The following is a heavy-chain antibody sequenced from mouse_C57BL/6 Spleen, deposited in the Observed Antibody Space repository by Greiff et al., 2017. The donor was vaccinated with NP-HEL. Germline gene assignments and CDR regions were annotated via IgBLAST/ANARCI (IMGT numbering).Heavy chain of an antibody. D-gene: IGHD1-1*01. J-gene: IGHJ2*01. V-gene: IGHV1-80*01. CDR3: ARCGYYETVDY. Sequence: VQLQQSGAELVKPGASVKISCKASGYAFSSYWMNWVKQRPGKGLEWIGQIYPGDGDTNYNGKFKGKATLTADKSSSTAYMQLSSLTSEDSAVYFCARCGYYETVDYWGQGTTLTVSS. CDR2: IYPGDGDT. CDR1: GYAFSSYW.